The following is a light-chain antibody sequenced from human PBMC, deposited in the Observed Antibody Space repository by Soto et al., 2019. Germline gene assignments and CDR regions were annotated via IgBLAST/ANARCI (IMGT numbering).Light chain of an antibody. CDR3: QHYGGSIT. J-gene: IGKJ5*01. CDR2: GAS. CDR1: QSVSSTY. V-gene: IGKV3-20*01. Sequence: EIVLTQSPGTLSLSPGEGATLFCRASQSVSSTYLAWYQQKPGQAPRLLIYGASSRATGIPDRFSGSGSGTDFTLTISRLEPEDFAVYYCQHYGGSITFGQGTRLEIE.